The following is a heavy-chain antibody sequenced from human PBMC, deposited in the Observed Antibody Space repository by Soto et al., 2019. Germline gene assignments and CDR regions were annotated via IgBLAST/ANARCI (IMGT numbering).Heavy chain of an antibody. V-gene: IGHV1-69*06. D-gene: IGHD7-27*01. J-gene: IGHJ3*02. CDR1: GGTFN. CDR3: ARVSGADAFDI. Sequence: QVQLVQSGAEVKKPGSSVKVSCKVSGGTFNIRWVRQAPGQGLEWMGGIIPVIDTANYARKFQGRVVISADRATNLVYMEMMCLTWEDPCVYYCARVSGADAFDIWGQETMVTVSS. CDR2: IIPVIDTA.